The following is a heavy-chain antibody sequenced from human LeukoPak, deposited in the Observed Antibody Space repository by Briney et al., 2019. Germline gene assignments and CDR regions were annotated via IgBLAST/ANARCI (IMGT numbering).Heavy chain of an antibody. CDR1: GFTFDDYA. D-gene: IGHD3-22*01. Sequence: GGSLRLSCAASGFTFDDYAMHWVRQAPGKGLEWVSGISWNSGSIGYADSVKGRFTISRDNAKNSLYLQMNSLRAEDTALYYCAKAPGPYYYDSSGYFLDWGQGTLVTVSS. V-gene: IGHV3-9*01. CDR2: ISWNSGSI. CDR3: AKAPGPYYYDSSGYFLD. J-gene: IGHJ4*02.